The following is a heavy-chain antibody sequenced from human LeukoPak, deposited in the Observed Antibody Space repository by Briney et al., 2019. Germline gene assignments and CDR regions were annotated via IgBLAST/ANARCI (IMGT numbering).Heavy chain of an antibody. J-gene: IGHJ3*02. D-gene: IGHD1-26*01. V-gene: IGHV3-20*01. CDR1: GFTFDDYG. CDR3: ARCIVGATLGDAFDI. CDR2: INWNGGST. Sequence: GGSLRLSCAASGFTFDDYGMSWVRQAPGKGLEWVSGINWNGGSTGYADSVRGRFPLSRDNDKNSLYLHKNSLRAAEPPLYNCARCIVGATLGDAFDIWGQGTMVTVSS.